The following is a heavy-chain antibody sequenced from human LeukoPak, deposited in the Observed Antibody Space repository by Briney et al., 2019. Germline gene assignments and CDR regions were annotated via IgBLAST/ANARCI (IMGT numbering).Heavy chain of an antibody. CDR1: GFTFSSYS. D-gene: IGHD6-13*01. CDR3: ARDEFSSSWAYFYW. CDR2: ITTSSYI. J-gene: IGHJ4*02. Sequence: GGSLRLSCAASGFTFSSYSMNWVRQAPGKGLEWVSSITTSSYIYYADSVKDRFTISRDNAKNSLYLQMDSLRAEDTAGYYCARDEFSSSWAYFYWGGRGTVVSVSS. V-gene: IGHV3-21*01.